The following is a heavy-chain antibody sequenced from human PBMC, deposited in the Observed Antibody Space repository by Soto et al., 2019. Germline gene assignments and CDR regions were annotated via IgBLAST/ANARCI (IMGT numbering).Heavy chain of an antibody. D-gene: IGHD4-17*01. CDR2: IYPSDSDT. J-gene: IGHJ4*02. V-gene: IGHV5-51*01. CDR3: ARPANTVADHFDL. Sequence: GESLKISCQVSGYTFTIYWIGWVRQMPGKGLEWMGIIYPSDSDTRYSPSFQGQVTISADQSINTAYLQWDSLKASDTAIYYCARPANTVADHFDLWGQGTPVTVPQ. CDR1: GYTFTIYW.